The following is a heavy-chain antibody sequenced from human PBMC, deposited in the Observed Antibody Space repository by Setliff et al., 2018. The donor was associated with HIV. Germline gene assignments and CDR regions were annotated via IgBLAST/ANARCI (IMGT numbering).Heavy chain of an antibody. Sequence: SETLSLTCAVSGYSVSSGYYWGWIRQPPGKGLEWIGSFYHSGSTFYNPSLKSRVTISLDTSKNQFSLKLRSVTAADTAVYYCVSGPLSGYGYYFDYWGLGALVTVSS. J-gene: IGHJ4*02. D-gene: IGHD3-3*01. CDR3: VSGPLSGYGYYFDY. V-gene: IGHV4-38-2*01. CDR2: FYHSGST. CDR1: GYSVSSGYY.